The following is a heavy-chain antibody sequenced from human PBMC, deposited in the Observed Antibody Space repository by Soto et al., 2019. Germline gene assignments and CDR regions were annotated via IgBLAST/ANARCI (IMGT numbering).Heavy chain of an antibody. J-gene: IGHJ6*02. Sequence: SETLSLTCTVSGGSISSSSYYWGWIRQPPGKGLEWIGSIYYSGSTYYNPSLKSRVTISVDTSKNQFSLKLSSVTAADTAVYYCARGYDTMVRGVIKYGMDVWGQGTTVTV. CDR2: IYYSGST. CDR1: GGSISSSSYY. D-gene: IGHD3-10*01. V-gene: IGHV4-39*01. CDR3: ARGYDTMVRGVIKYGMDV.